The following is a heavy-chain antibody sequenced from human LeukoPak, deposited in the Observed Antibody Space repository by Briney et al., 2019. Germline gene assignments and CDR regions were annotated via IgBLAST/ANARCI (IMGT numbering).Heavy chain of an antibody. CDR1: GFTFSSYA. J-gene: IGHJ4*02. V-gene: IGHV3-64*01. Sequence: GGSLRLSCAASGFTFSSYAMHWVRQAPGKGLEYVSVISSNGGSTYYANSVKGRFTISRGNSKNTLYLQMGSLRAEDMAVYYCARGGLLWFGELSGYWGQVTLVTVSS. CDR2: ISSNGGST. D-gene: IGHD3-10*01. CDR3: ARGGLLWFGELSGY.